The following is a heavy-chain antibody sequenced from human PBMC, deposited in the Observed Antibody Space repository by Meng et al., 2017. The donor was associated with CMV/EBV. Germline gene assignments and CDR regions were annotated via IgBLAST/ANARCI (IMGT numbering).Heavy chain of an antibody. V-gene: IGHV4-4*07. Sequence: SGGSSSSYYWSWIRQPAGKGLEWIGRIYTSGSTNYNPSLKSRVTMSVDTSKNQFSLKLSSVTAADTAVYYCARDRTKPRVARNWYFDLWGRGTLVTVSS. D-gene: IGHD2-8*01. J-gene: IGHJ2*01. CDR2: IYTSGST. CDR1: GGSSSSYY. CDR3: ARDRTKPRVARNWYFDL.